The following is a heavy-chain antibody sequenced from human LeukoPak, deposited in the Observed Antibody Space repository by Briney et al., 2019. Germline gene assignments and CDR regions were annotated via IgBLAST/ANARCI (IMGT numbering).Heavy chain of an antibody. CDR3: ARIIVGGVIDH. CDR1: GFTFSTSA. V-gene: IGHV3-23*01. CDR2: ISGSSAGNT. D-gene: IGHD2/OR15-2a*01. J-gene: IGHJ4*02. Sequence: QPGGSLRLSCAASGFTFSTSAMSWVRQAPGKGLEWVSSISGSSAGNTYYADSVKGRFTISRDNSKNTLYLQMNTLRAEDTAAYYCARIIVGGVIDHWGQGTLVTVSS.